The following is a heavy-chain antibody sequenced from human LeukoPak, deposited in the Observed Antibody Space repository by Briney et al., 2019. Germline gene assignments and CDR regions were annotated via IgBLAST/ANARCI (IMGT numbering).Heavy chain of an antibody. V-gene: IGHV3-23*01. J-gene: IGHJ6*02. CDR2: ISGSGDFT. CDR3: ARERGRAIVLETAIPFHYGLDV. CDR1: GFTFSSYA. Sequence: GGSLRLSCAASGFTFSSYAMSWVRQAPGKGLEWVSIISGSGDFTNYADSVKGRFTISRDNSENTLYLQMNSLRAEDTAIYYCARERGRAIVLETAIPFHYGLDVWGQGTTVTVSS. D-gene: IGHD2-21*02.